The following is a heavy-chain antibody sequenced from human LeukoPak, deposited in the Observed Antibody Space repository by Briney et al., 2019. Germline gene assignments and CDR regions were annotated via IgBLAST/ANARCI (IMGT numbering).Heavy chain of an antibody. J-gene: IGHJ5*02. CDR3: ARHEYSGSYYGLSWFNP. V-gene: IGHV4-39*01. CDR1: GGSISSSGYY. D-gene: IGHD1-26*01. CDR2: IYYSGST. Sequence: SETLSLTCTVSGGSISSSGYYWGWIRQPPGKGLEGIASIYYSGSTYYNPTLKSRVTISVDTSKNQLTLKLISLTAADTAVYYCARHEYSGSYYGLSWFNPWGQGTLVTVSS.